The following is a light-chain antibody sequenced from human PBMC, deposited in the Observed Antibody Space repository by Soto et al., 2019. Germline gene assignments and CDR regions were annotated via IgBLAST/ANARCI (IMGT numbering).Light chain of an antibody. V-gene: IGKV1-39*01. Sequence: DIQMTQSPSSLSASVGDRVTITCRPSQSVGSRLNWYLQKPGKAPKVLIYAVSRLQDGVPSRFSGSESETDFTLTISSLQPEDFATYYCQQTYSTPYTFGQGTKVDIK. CDR1: QSVGSR. J-gene: IGKJ2*01. CDR2: AVS. CDR3: QQTYSTPYT.